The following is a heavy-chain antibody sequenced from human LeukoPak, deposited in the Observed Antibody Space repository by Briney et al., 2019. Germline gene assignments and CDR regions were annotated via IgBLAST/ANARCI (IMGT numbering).Heavy chain of an antibody. J-gene: IGHJ4*02. CDR2: ISYDGSNK. CDR3: AKGTAVAGIFDY. V-gene: IGHV3-30*18. Sequence: GGSLRLSCAASGFTFSSYGMHWVRQAPGKGLEWVAVISYDGSNKYYADSVKGRFTISRDNSKNTLYLQMNSLRAEDTAVYYCAKGTAVAGIFDYWGQGTLVTVSS. D-gene: IGHD6-19*01. CDR1: GFTFSSYG.